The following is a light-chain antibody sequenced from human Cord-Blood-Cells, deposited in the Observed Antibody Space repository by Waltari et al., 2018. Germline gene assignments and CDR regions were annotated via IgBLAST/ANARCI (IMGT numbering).Light chain of an antibody. V-gene: IGLV2-14*01. CDR2: DVS. Sequence: QSALTQPASVSGSPGQSITISCPGTSSAVGGYNYVSWYQQHPGKAPKLMIYDVSKRPSGVSNRFSGSKSGNTASLTISGLQAEDEADYYCSSYTSSSTFEWVFGGGTKLTVL. CDR3: SSYTSSSTFEWV. CDR1: SSAVGGYNY. J-gene: IGLJ3*02.